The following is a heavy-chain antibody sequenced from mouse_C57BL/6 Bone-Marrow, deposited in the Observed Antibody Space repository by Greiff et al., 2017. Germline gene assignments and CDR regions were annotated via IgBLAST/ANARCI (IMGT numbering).Heavy chain of an antibody. D-gene: IGHD2-4*01. V-gene: IGHV1-58*01. CDR1: GYTFTSYG. Sequence: VHVQQSGAELVRPGSSVKMSCKTSGYTFTSYGITWVKQRPGQGLEWIGYIYRGNGCTEYNEKFKGKATLTSDTSSSTAYMQLSSLTSEDSAIYFCASDYSWFAYWGQGTPVTVSA. CDR2: IYRGNGCT. CDR3: ASDYSWFAY. J-gene: IGHJ3*01.